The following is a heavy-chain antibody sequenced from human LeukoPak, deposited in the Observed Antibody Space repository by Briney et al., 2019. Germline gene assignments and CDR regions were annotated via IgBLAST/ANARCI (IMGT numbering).Heavy chain of an antibody. CDR2: INHSGST. Sequence: KPSETLSLTCSVSGDSIRTYYWSWIRQPPGKGLEWIGEINHSGSTNYNPSLKSRVTVSVDKSKNQFSLKLSSVTAADTAVYYCARDSEYYYDSSGYSNYYYYYMDVWGKGTTVTISS. D-gene: IGHD3-22*01. J-gene: IGHJ6*03. CDR3: ARDSEYYYDSSGYSNYYYYYMDV. V-gene: IGHV4-34*01. CDR1: GDSIRTYY.